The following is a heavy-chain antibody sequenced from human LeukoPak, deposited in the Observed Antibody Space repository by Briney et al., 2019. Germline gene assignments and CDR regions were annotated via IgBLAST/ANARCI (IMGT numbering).Heavy chain of an antibody. J-gene: IGHJ4*02. CDR3: ARVGLGSGSFDY. Sequence: GASVKVSCKASGGTFSSYAISWVRQAPGQGLEWMGRIIPILGIANYAQKFQGRVTITADKSTSTAYMELSSLRSEDTAVYYCARVGLGSGSFDYWGQGTLVTVSS. D-gene: IGHD3-10*01. CDR2: IIPILGIA. V-gene: IGHV1-69*04. CDR1: GGTFSSYA.